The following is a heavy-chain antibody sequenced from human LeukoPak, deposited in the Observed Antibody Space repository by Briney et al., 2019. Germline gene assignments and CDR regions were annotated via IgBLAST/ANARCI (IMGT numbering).Heavy chain of an antibody. J-gene: IGHJ3*01. CDR1: GSNFTTYW. CDR2: IYPSDSDT. CDR3: ALGRLATLTNAAFDV. Sequence: GESLKISCQVSGSNFTTYWIGWVRRMPGRGLEWMGIIYPSDSDTRYSPPFQGQVTISADKSITSAYLQWSSLKASDTAIYYCALGRLATLTNAAFDVWGEGTMVTASP. D-gene: IGHD4-17*01. V-gene: IGHV5-51*01.